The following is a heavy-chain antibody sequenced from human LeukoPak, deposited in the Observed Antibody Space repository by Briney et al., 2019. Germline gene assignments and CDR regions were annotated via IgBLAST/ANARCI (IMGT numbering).Heavy chain of an antibody. J-gene: IGHJ6*03. D-gene: IGHD3-10*01. V-gene: IGHV4-34*01. CDR3: ARHIWDYYGSSYYYYMDV. CDR2: INHSGST. Sequence: SETLSPTCAVYGGSFSGYYWSWIRQPPGKGLEWIGEINHSGSTNYNPSLKSRVTISVDTSKNQFSLKLSSVTAADTAVYYCARHIWDYYGSSYYYYMDVWGKGTTVTISS. CDR1: GGSFSGYY.